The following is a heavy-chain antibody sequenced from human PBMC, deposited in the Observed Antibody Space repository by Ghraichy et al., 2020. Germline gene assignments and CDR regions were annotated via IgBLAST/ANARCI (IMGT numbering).Heavy chain of an antibody. CDR1: GGSFNSYA. D-gene: IGHD5-18*01. CDR3: ARGRLQLGLISHFDY. V-gene: IGHV1-69*13. Sequence: SVKVSCKASGGSFNSYAISWVRQAPGQGLEWMGGIIPIFGTPHYAQKFQGRVTITADESTSTAYMELSSLRSEDTAVYYCARGRLQLGLISHFDYWGQGTLVTVSS. J-gene: IGHJ4*02. CDR2: IIPIFGTP.